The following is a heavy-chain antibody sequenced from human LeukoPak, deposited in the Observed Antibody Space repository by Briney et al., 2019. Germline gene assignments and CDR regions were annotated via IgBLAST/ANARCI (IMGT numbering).Heavy chain of an antibody. CDR2: INHSGST. CDR1: GGSFSGYY. J-gene: IGHJ4*02. CDR3: AREGFGNLDY. Sequence: SETLSLTCAVYGGSFSGYYWSWIRQPPGKGLEWIGEINHSGSTNYNPSLRSRVTISVDTSKNQFSLKLSSVTAADTAVYYCAREGFGNLDYWGQGTLVTVSS. D-gene: IGHD1-14*01. V-gene: IGHV4-34*01.